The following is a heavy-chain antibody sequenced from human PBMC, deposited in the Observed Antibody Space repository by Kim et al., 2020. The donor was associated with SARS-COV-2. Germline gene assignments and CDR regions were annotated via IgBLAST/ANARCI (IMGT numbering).Heavy chain of an antibody. J-gene: IGHJ6*02. Sequence: GGSLRLSCAASGFTFSSYSMNWVRQAPGKGLEWVSSISSSSSYIYYADSVKGRFTISRDNAKNSLYLQMNSLRVEDTAVYYCARVQYPYDSSGYYSFYYYGMDVWGQGTTVTVSS. CDR2: ISSSSSYI. V-gene: IGHV3-21*01. D-gene: IGHD3-22*01. CDR3: ARVQYPYDSSGYYSFYYYGMDV. CDR1: GFTFSSYS.